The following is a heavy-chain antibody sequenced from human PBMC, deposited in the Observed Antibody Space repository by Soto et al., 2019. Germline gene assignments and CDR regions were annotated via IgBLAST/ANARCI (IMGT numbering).Heavy chain of an antibody. CDR1: GYTFASYD. V-gene: IGHV1-46*01. CDR3: ARAAARPYWYFDL. Sequence: PSVKVSCKASGYTFASYDMHWVRQAPGQGLEWMGIINPSGGSTSYAQKFQGRVTITADKSTSTAYMELSSLRSEDTAVYYCARAAARPYWYFDLWGRGTLVTVSS. D-gene: IGHD6-6*01. CDR2: INPSGGST. J-gene: IGHJ2*01.